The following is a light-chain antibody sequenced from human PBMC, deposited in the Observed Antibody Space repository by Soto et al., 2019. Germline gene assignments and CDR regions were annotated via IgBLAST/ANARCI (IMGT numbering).Light chain of an antibody. V-gene: IGLV2-14*03. J-gene: IGLJ1*01. CDR1: RTDGDGHDY. CDR3: TSYTASSPCHV. Sequence: QSALTQPASVSGSPGQSIAISCIGVRTDGDGHDYVSWYQQHPGQAPQLIIYDVYNRPSGVSDRFSGSKSGNTASLIISGLQAEDEADYFCTSYTASSPCHVFGAGTKVTVL. CDR2: DVY.